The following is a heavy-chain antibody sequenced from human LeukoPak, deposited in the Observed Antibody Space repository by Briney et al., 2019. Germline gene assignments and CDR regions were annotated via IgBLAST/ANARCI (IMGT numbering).Heavy chain of an antibody. Sequence: SETLSLTCTVSRGSISSYYWSWIRQPPGKGLESIGYIYYSGSTNYNPSLKSRVTISVDTSKNQFSLKLSSVTAADAAVYYCAREAWDSSGSTFDYWGQGTLVTVSS. CDR3: AREAWDSSGSTFDY. D-gene: IGHD6-19*01. V-gene: IGHV4-59*01. CDR2: IYYSGST. J-gene: IGHJ4*02. CDR1: RGSISSYY.